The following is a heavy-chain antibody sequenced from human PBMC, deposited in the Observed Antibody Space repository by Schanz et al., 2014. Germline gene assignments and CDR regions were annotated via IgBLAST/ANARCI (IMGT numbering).Heavy chain of an antibody. CDR3: GKGIRTMGRGGDVGAFDI. CDR2: ISYDGSSK. V-gene: IGHV3-33*06. CDR1: GFTFRSYG. D-gene: IGHD3-10*01. J-gene: IGHJ3*02. Sequence: QVQLVESGGGVVQPGRSLRLSCAASGFTFRSYGMHWVRQAPGKGLEWVALISYDGSSKNHADSVQGRFTISRDNSKKALNRQMDSQRGGERAVEYCGKGIRTMGRGGDVGAFDIWGQGTMVTVSS.